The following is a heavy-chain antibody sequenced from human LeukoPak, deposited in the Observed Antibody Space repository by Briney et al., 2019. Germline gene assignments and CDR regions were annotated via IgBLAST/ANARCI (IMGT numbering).Heavy chain of an antibody. CDR3: ARGHSSGYYTGPLDY. D-gene: IGHD3-22*01. CDR2: INPSGGST. CDR1: GYTFSSYY. V-gene: IGHV1-46*01. J-gene: IGHJ4*02. Sequence: ASVKIPCKASGYTFSSYYMHWVRQAPGQGLEWMAIINPSGGSTSYAQKFQGRVTMTRDTSASTVYMELYSLRSEDTAVYYCARGHSSGYYTGPLDYWGQGTLVTVSS.